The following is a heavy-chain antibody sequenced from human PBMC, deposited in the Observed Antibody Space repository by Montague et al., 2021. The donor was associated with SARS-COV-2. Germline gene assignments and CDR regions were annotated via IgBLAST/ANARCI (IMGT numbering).Heavy chain of an antibody. Sequence: TLSLTCSVSGGSISSGSYYWSWIRQPAGKGLEWIGRIYISGSTNYNPSLKGRVTMSVDTSKNQFSLKLSSVTAADTAVYYCARTVVVPAAMSRYYGMDVWGQGTSVTVSS. CDR1: GGSISSGSYY. J-gene: IGHJ6*02. D-gene: IGHD2-2*01. CDR2: IYISGST. CDR3: ARTVVVPAAMSRYYGMDV. V-gene: IGHV4-61*02.